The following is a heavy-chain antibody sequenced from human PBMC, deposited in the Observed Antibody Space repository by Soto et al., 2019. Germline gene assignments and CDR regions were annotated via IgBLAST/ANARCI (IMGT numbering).Heavy chain of an antibody. J-gene: IGHJ6*02. D-gene: IGHD6-13*01. Sequence: QVQLVQSGAEVKKPGASVKVSCKASGYTFTSYYMHWVRQAPGQGLEWMGIINPSGGSTSYAQKFQGRVTMTRDTSTSTVYMELSSLRSEDTAVYYCARDIAAASRGPYYYYGMDVWGQGTTVTVSS. CDR2: INPSGGST. CDR3: ARDIAAASRGPYYYYGMDV. CDR1: GYTFTSYY. V-gene: IGHV1-46*01.